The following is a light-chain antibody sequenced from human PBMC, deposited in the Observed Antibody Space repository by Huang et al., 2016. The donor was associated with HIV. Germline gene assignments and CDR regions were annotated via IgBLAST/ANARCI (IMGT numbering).Light chain of an antibody. J-gene: IGKJ4*01. CDR1: QNVNIY. V-gene: IGKV3-11*01. Sequence: EIVLTQSPATLSLSPGERATLSCRASQNVNIYLALYQHTPGQAPRLLIYDASNRATGIPARFSGSGSGTDFTLTISSLEPEDFAVYYCQQRSNWPPLTFGGGTKVEIK. CDR2: DAS. CDR3: QQRSNWPPLT.